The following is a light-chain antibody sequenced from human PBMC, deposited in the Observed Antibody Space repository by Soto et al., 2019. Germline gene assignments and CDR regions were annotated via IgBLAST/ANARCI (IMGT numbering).Light chain of an antibody. CDR2: WAS. Sequence: DIVMTQSPDSLAVSLGERATINCKSSQSVLYSSNNKNYLAWYQQKPGQPPKLLIYWASTRESGVPDRFSGXXXXXXXXXXXXXLQAEDVAVYYCQQYYSTPPTFGQGTKLEIK. J-gene: IGKJ2*01. V-gene: IGKV4-1*01. CDR3: QQYYSTPPT. CDR1: QSVLYSSNNKNY.